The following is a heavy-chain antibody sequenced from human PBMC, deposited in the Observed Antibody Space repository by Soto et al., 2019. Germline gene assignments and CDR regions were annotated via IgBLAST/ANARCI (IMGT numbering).Heavy chain of an antibody. J-gene: IGHJ4*02. CDR1: GFTFSSYA. CDR2: ISYDGSNK. V-gene: IGHV3-30-3*01. Sequence: PGGSLRLSCAASGFTFSSYAMHWVRQAPGKGLEWVAVISYDGSNKYYADSVKGRFTISRDNSKNTLYLQMNSLRAEDTAVYYCARDRTSSGYYDYWGQGTLVTVSS. CDR3: ARDRTSSGYYDY. D-gene: IGHD3-22*01.